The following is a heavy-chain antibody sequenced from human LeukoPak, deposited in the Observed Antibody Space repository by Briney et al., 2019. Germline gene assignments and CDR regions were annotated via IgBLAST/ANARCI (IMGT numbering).Heavy chain of an antibody. D-gene: IGHD6-6*01. J-gene: IGHJ4*02. Sequence: SGGSLRLSCAASGFTFSSYAMHWVRQAPGKGLEWVAVISYDGSNKYYADSVKGRFTISRDNSKNTLYLQMNSLRAEDTAVYYCARGSARVYYWGQGTLVTVSS. CDR3: ARGSARVYY. CDR2: ISYDGSNK. CDR1: GFTFSSYA. V-gene: IGHV3-30*14.